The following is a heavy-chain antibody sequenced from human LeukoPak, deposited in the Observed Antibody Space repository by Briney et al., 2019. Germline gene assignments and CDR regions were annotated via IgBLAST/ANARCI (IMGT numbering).Heavy chain of an antibody. CDR1: GFTVSSFY. V-gene: IGHV3-7*04. J-gene: IGHJ4*02. CDR2: IKQDGSEK. CDR3: ARRHHFGFLDS. Sequence: PGGSLRLSCAASGFTVSSFYMTWVRQAPGKGLEWVANIKQDGSEKYYVDSVKGRFTISRDNAKNSVYLQMNSLRAEDTAVYYCARRHHFGFLDSWGQGTLVTVSS. D-gene: IGHD3-10*01.